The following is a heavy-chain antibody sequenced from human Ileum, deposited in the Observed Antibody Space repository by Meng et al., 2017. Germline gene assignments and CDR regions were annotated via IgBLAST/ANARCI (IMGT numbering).Heavy chain of an antibody. CDR1: GGSFSGYY. D-gene: IGHD6-13*01. J-gene: IGHJ4*02. CDR2: INRGGNT. CDR3: ARAWSSSWSFLDF. Sequence: QVQLLQWGPGLLKPSETLSLTCAVSGGSFSGYYWTWIRQSPGKGLEWIGEINRGGNTNYNPSLKSRITMSVDTSKNQFFLNLTSVTPADTAVYYCARAWSSSWSFLDFWGQGGLVTVSS. V-gene: IGHV4-34*01.